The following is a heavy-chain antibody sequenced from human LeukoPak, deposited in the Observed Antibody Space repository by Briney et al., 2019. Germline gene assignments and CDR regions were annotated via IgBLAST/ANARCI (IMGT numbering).Heavy chain of an antibody. D-gene: IGHD6-19*01. Sequence: GRSLRLSCAASGFTFSSYGMHWVRQAPGKGLEWVAVISYDGSNKYYADSVKGRFTISRDNSKNTLCLQMNSLRAEDTAVYYCARDLVSGWDPWGQGTLVTVSS. V-gene: IGHV3-30*03. CDR1: GFTFSSYG. CDR2: ISYDGSNK. CDR3: ARDLVSGWDP. J-gene: IGHJ5*02.